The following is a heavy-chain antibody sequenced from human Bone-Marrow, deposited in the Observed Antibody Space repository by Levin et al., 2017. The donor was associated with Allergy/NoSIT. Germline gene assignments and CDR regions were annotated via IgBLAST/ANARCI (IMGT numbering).Heavy chain of an antibody. D-gene: IGHD3-10*01. V-gene: IGHV3-11*01. CDR3: ATTLYHGSGTNSAMDV. J-gene: IGHJ6*02. CDR2: ISSSGGGI. CDR1: GFTMSDY. Sequence: SGGSLRLSCGASGFTMSDYIRWIRQAPGKGLAWISSISSSGGGIFFSDSVRGRFTVSVDNAKNEVLLQMNSLRAEDTAVYYCATTLYHGSGTNSAMDVWGQGTTVTVSS.